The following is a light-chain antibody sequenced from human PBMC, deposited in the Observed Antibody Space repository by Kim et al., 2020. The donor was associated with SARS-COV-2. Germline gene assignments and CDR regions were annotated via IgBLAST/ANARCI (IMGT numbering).Light chain of an antibody. CDR2: KVP. Sequence: DVVLTQSPLSLPVTLGQPASISRRSSQSLVYSDVKTYFNWFQQRPGHSPSRLIYKVPNRYSGVPDRFSGSGSVTDFSLKISRVEGKNVGVYYCMPGADCVTFGVGTKLEI. CDR3: MPGADCVT. J-gene: IGKJ4*01. CDR1: QSLVYSDVKTY. V-gene: IGKV2-30*01.